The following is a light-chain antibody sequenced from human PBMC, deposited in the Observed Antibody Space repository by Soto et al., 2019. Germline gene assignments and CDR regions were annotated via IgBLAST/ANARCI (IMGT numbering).Light chain of an antibody. CDR1: QSVNSD. V-gene: IGKV3-15*01. Sequence: EILMTQSPATLSVSPGERATLSCRASQSVNSDLAWYQQKPGQAPRLLIYGASTRATGIPARFSGSGSGTEFTLTISGLQSADFAVYYCQQYKNWPPLTFGGGTKVEI. J-gene: IGKJ4*01. CDR2: GAS. CDR3: QQYKNWPPLT.